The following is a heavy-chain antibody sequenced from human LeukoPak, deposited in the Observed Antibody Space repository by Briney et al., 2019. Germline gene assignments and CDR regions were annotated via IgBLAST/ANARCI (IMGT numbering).Heavy chain of an antibody. V-gene: IGHV3-23*01. D-gene: IGHD2-2*01. CDR3: AKGYSTSWLPFFDY. J-gene: IGHJ4*02. CDR2: IRGSGGTT. CDR1: GFTFSSYA. Sequence: GSLRLSCAASGFTFSSYAMSWVRQAPRKGLEWVSAIRGSGGTTYYADSVKGRFTISRDDSKNTLYLQMNSLRAEDTAAYYCAKGYSTSWLPFFDYWGQGTLVTVSS.